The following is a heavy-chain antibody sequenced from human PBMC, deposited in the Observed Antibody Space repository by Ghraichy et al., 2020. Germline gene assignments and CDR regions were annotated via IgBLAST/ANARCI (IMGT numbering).Heavy chain of an antibody. Sequence: GGSLRLSCAASGFTFSSNWMSWVRQAPGKGLEWVANIKQDGSEKYYVDSVKGRFTISRDNAKNSLYLQMNSLRAEDTAVYYCARESRAVVPAAPPDYWGQGTLVTVSS. CDR2: IKQDGSEK. D-gene: IGHD2-2*01. V-gene: IGHV3-7*01. J-gene: IGHJ4*02. CDR3: ARESRAVVPAAPPDY. CDR1: GFTFSSNW.